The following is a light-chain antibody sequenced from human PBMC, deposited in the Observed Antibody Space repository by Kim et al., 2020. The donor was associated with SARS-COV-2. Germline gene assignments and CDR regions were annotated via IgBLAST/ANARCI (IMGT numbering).Light chain of an antibody. Sequence: SYELTQPPSVSVSPGQTASITCSGDKWGNKYVCWYQQKPGQSPVLVIYQDTKRPSGIPERFSGSNSGNTATLTISGTQSMDEADYYCQAWDSSTVVFGGGTQLTVL. V-gene: IGLV3-1*01. J-gene: IGLJ2*01. CDR1: KWGNKY. CDR3: QAWDSSTVV. CDR2: QDT.